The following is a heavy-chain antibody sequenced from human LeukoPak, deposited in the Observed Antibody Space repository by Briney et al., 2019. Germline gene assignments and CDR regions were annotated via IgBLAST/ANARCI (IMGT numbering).Heavy chain of an antibody. D-gene: IGHD6-19*01. Sequence: HAGGSLRLSCAASGFTFSSYSMNWVRQAPGKGLEWVSYISSSSSTIYYADSVKGRFTISRDNSKNTLYLQMNSLRAEDTAVYYCAKDSAAAQWLVPVGYWGQGTLVTVSS. V-gene: IGHV3-48*01. CDR2: ISSSSSTI. CDR3: AKDSAAAQWLVPVGY. CDR1: GFTFSSYS. J-gene: IGHJ4*02.